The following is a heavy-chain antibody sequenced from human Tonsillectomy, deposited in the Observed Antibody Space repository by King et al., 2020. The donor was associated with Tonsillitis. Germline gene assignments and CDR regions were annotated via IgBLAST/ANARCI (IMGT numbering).Heavy chain of an antibody. Sequence: QLQESGPGLVKPSETLSLTCTVSGGSISSYYWSWIRQPPGKGLEWIGYIYYSGSTNYNPSLKSRVTISVDTSKNQFSLKLSSVTAADTAVYYCARLASVGARAFDIWGQGTIVTVSS. CDR1: GGSISSYY. J-gene: IGHJ3*02. V-gene: IGHV4-59*01. D-gene: IGHD1-26*01. CDR2: IYYSGST. CDR3: ARLASVGARAFDI.